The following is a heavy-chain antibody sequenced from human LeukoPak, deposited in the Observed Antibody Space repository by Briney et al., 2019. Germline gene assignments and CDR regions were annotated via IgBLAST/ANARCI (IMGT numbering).Heavy chain of an antibody. J-gene: IGHJ3*02. CDR2: IIPIFGTA. CDR1: GGTFSSYA. CDR3: ARVPSSTNTAMVIGAFDI. D-gene: IGHD5-18*01. Sequence: ASVKVSCKASGGTFSSYAISWVRQAPGQGLEWMGGIIPIFGTANYAQKFQGRVTITTDESTSTAYMELSSLRSEDTAVYYCARVPSSTNTAMVIGAFDIWGQGTMVTVSS. V-gene: IGHV1-69*05.